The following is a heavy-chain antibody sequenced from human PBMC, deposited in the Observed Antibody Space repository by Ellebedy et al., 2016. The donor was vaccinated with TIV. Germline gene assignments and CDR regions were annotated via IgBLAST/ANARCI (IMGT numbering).Heavy chain of an antibody. CDR2: INSDGSST. CDR3: ARVPGGNKNFDY. J-gene: IGHJ4*02. CDR1: GFTFSTYW. Sequence: GESLKISCAASGFTFSTYWMHWVRQAPGKGLVWVSRINSDGSSTTYADYVKGRFTISRDNAKNTLYLQMNSLRAEDTAVYYCARVPGGNKNFDYWGQGTLVTVSS. D-gene: IGHD4-23*01. V-gene: IGHV3-74*01.